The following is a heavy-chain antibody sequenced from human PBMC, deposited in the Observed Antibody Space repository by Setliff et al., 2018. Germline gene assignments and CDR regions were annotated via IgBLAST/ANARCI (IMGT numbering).Heavy chain of an antibody. J-gene: IGHJ4*02. CDR2: TYSGGET. Sequence: PGGSLRLSCGAFGFTFSKYWMYWVRQAPGKGLEWLSVTYSGGETKYADSVNGRFTISRDASENSISLQMNSLRVDDTAVYFCRVWLGDLSRDFWGQGTLVTVSS. D-gene: IGHD3-10*01. CDR3: RVWLGDLSRDF. V-gene: IGHV3-53*01. CDR1: GFTFSKYW.